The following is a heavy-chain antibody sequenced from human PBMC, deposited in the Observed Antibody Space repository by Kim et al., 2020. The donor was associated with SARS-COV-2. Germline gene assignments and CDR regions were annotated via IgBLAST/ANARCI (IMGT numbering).Heavy chain of an antibody. CDR3: AYYDSSGYYDYYYYYMDV. CDR2: IIPIFGIA. D-gene: IGHD3-22*01. V-gene: IGHV1-69*04. Sequence: SVKVSCKASGGTFSSYAISWVRQAPGQGLEWMGRIIPIFGIANYAQKFQGRVTITADKSTSTAYMELSSLRSEDTAVYYCAYYDSSGYYDYYYYYMDVWGQGTTVTVSS. J-gene: IGHJ6*03. CDR1: GGTFSSYA.